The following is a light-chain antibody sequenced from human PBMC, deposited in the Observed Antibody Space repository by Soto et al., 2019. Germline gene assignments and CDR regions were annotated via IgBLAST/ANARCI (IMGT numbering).Light chain of an antibody. CDR2: DTS. Sequence: EIVLTQSPATLSVSPGERATLSCRASQSLSSNLAWYQQRPGQAPRLLIYDTSTRASDVPARFSGSGSGTEFTLTIASLQSEDFAIYYCQQYNHWPRILSFGGGTKVELK. CDR3: QQYNHWPRILS. CDR1: QSLSSN. J-gene: IGKJ4*01. V-gene: IGKV3-15*01.